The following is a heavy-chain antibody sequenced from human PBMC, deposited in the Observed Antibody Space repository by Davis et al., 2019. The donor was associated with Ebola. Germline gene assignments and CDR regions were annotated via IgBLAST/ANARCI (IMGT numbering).Heavy chain of an antibody. J-gene: IGHJ4*02. CDR2: ISGSGGST. CDR3: AKDLDERSGYDSVYFDY. V-gene: IGHV3-23*01. CDR1: GFTFSSYA. Sequence: GESLKISCAASGFTFSSYAMSWVRQAPGKGLEWVSAISGSGGSTYYADSVKGRFTISRDNSKNTLYLQMNSLRAEDTAVYYCAKDLDERSGYDSVYFDYWGRGTLVTVSS. D-gene: IGHD5-12*01.